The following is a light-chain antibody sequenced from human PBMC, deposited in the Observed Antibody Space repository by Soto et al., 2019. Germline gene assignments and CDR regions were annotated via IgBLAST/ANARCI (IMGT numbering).Light chain of an antibody. Sequence: QSALTQPASVSGSPGQSITISCTGTSGDVGGYNYVSWYQHHPGKAPKLMIYDVTNRPSGVSNRFSGSKSGNTASLTISGLQAEDEADYYCSSYTSSSTHYVVFGGGTKVTVL. J-gene: IGLJ2*01. CDR3: SSYTSSSTHYVV. V-gene: IGLV2-14*03. CDR1: SGDVGGYNY. CDR2: DVT.